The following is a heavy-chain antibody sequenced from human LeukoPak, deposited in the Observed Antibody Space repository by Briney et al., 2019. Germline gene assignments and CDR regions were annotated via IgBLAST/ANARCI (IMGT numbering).Heavy chain of an antibody. CDR3: ARVSSGRTNFDY. D-gene: IGHD6-19*01. J-gene: IGHJ4*02. CDR2: INQDGSEK. Sequence: PGASLRLSCAASGFTLSNFWMSWVRQAPGKGLEWVANINQDGSEKYYVDSMKGRFTISRDNAKNSLYLQMNSLRAEDTAVYYCARVSSGRTNFDYWGQGTLVTVSS. V-gene: IGHV3-7*03. CDR1: GFTLSNFW.